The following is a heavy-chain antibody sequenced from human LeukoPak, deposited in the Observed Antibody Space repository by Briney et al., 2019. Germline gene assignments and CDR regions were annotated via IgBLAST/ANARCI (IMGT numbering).Heavy chain of an antibody. V-gene: IGHV3-7*01. D-gene: IGHD2-15*01. CDR1: GFTFSSYW. Sequence: GGSLRLSCAASGFTFSSYWMSWVRQAPGKGLEWVANIKQDGSEKYYVDSVKGRFTISRDNAKNSLYLQMNSLRAEDTAVYYCAAPLKGYCRGGSCSPRRAFDYWGQGTLVTVSS. CDR2: IKQDGSEK. CDR3: AAPLKGYCRGGSCSPRRAFDY. J-gene: IGHJ4*02.